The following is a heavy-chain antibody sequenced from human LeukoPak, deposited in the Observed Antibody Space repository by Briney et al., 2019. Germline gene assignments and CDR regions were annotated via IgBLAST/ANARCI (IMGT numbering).Heavy chain of an antibody. CDR3: AKFGGYTYGDY. CDR1: EFSVGSNY. D-gene: IGHD5-18*01. J-gene: IGHJ4*02. Sequence: GGSLRLSCAASEFSVGSNYMTWVRQAPGKGLEWVSGISGSGGSTYYADSVKGRFTISRDNSKNTLYLQMNSLRAEDTAVYYCAKFGGYTYGDYWGQGTLVTVSS. CDR2: ISGSGGST. V-gene: IGHV3-23*01.